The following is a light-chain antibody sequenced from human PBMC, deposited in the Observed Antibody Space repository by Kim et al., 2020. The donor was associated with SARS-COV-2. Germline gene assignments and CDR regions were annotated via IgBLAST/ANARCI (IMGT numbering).Light chain of an antibody. CDR2: SSN. Sequence: GQRVTISCSGSSSNIGSQTVNWYRQLPGTAPKLLIYSSNQRPPGVPDRFSASKSGTSASLAISGLQSEDEADYHCAAWHGSLNGWVFGGGTKLTVL. CDR3: AAWHGSLNGWV. J-gene: IGLJ3*02. CDR1: SSNIGSQT. V-gene: IGLV1-44*01.